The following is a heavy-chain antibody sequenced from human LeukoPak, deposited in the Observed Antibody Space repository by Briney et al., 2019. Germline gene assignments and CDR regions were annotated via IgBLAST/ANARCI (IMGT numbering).Heavy chain of an antibody. D-gene: IGHD3-22*01. J-gene: IGHJ3*02. V-gene: IGHV3-48*02. CDR2: ISSSSSTI. Sequence: GGSLRLSCAASGFTFSSYSMTWVRQAPGKGLEWVSYISSSSSTIYYADSVKGRFTISRDNAKNSLYLQMNSLRDEDTAVYYCARDTDYYDSSGSDAFDIWGQGTMVTVSP. CDR3: ARDTDYYDSSGSDAFDI. CDR1: GFTFSSYS.